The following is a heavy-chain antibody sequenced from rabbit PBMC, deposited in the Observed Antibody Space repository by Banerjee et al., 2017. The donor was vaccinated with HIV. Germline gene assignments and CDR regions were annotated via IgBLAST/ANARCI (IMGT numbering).Heavy chain of an antibody. CDR3: ARGDGNSSDL. J-gene: IGHJ3*01. Sequence: QSLEESGGDLVKPGASLTLTCTASGFSFSSRDYMCWVRQAPGKGLEWIACIYTGNGNTYYANWAKGRFTFSKTSSTTVTLQMTSLTAADTATYFCARGDGNSSDLWGQGTLVTVS. D-gene: IGHD8-1*01. V-gene: IGHV1S40*01. CDR2: IYTGNGNT. CDR1: GFSFSSRDY.